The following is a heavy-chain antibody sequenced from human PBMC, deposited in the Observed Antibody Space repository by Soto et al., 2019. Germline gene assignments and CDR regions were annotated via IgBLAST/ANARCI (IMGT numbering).Heavy chain of an antibody. Sequence: GGSLRLSCAASGFTFSNAWMNWVRQAPGKGLEWVGRIKSKTDGGTTDYAAPVKGRFTISRDDSKNTLYLQMNSLKTEDTAVYYCTTDLFTTVTTARTERGDYWGQGTLVTVSS. J-gene: IGHJ4*02. V-gene: IGHV3-15*07. CDR1: GFTFSNAW. CDR3: TTDLFTTVTTARTERGDY. D-gene: IGHD4-17*01. CDR2: IKSKTDGGTT.